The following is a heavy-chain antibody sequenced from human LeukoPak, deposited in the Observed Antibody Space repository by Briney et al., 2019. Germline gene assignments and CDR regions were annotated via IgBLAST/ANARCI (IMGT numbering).Heavy chain of an antibody. CDR1: GFTFSDYN. CDR3: TRDVRLRHKYYYMDV. V-gene: IGHV3-21*01. CDR2: ISRSSYYI. D-gene: IGHD4-17*01. Sequence: LGGSLRLSCAASGFTFSDYNMNWVRQAPGKGLEWVSSISRSSYYIYYTDSVKGRFTISRDNAKNSLYLQMNSLRAEDTAVYYCTRDVRLRHKYYYMDVWGKGTTVTVSS. J-gene: IGHJ6*03.